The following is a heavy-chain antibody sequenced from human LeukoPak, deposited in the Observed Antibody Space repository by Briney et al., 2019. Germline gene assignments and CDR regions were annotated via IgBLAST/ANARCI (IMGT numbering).Heavy chain of an antibody. CDR1: GGSISSGDYY. CDR2: IYYSGRT. CDR3: AGSPSRWGAKGVYYDY. J-gene: IGHJ4*02. D-gene: IGHD3-16*01. Sequence: SQTLSLTCTVSGGSISSGDYYWSWIRQPPGKGLEWIGYIYYSGRTYYNTSLKRRVIVSVDTSKNQFSLKLSSVTAADTAVYYCAGSPSRWGAKGVYYDYWGQGTLVTVSS. V-gene: IGHV4-30-4*01.